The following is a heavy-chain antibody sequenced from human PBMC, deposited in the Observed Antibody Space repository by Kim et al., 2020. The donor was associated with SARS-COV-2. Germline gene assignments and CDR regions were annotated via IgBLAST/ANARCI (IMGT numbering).Heavy chain of an antibody. J-gene: IGHJ4*02. CDR3: AKRSSDFLFDY. Sequence: GGSLRLSCAASGFTFSSYAMSWVRQAPGKGLEWVSSVGIRSTAALYTDSVKGRFTISRDDSKNTVYLQMSSLGAEDTAVYYCAKRSSDFLFDYMGQGTLVTVSS. CDR2: VGIRSTAA. CDR1: GFTFSSYA. D-gene: IGHD1-26*01. V-gene: IGHV3-23*05.